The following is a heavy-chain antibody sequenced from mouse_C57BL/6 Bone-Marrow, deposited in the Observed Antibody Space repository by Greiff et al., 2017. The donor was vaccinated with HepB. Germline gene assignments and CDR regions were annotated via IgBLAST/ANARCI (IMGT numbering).Heavy chain of an antibody. D-gene: IGHD5-1*01. J-gene: IGHJ4*01. Sequence: EVKLMESGGGLVQPGGSLKLSCAASGFTFSDYYMYWVRQTPEKRLEWVAYISNGGGSTYYPDTVKGRFTISRDNAKNTLYLQMSRLKSEDTAMYYCARQVPHYAMDDWGQGTSVTVSS. CDR2: ISNGGGST. V-gene: IGHV5-12*01. CDR3: ARQVPHYAMDD. CDR1: GFTFSDYY.